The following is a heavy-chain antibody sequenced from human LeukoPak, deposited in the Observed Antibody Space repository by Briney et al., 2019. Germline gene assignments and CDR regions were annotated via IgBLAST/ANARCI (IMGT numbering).Heavy chain of an antibody. D-gene: IGHD1-14*01. CDR3: AKGKGSGHYYYYSMDV. J-gene: IGHJ6*03. Sequence: PGGSLRLSCAASGFTLSTFAMTWVRQPPGKGLEWVSLISGSAAGTYYADSVKGRFTISRDNSKNTLYLQMNSLRAEDTAVYYCAKGKGSGHYYYYSMDVWGKGTTVTVSS. V-gene: IGHV3-23*01. CDR1: GFTLSTFA. CDR2: ISGSAAGT.